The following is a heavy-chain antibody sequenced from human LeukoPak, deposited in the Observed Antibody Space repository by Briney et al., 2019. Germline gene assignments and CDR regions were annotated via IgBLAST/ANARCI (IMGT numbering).Heavy chain of an antibody. Sequence: GGSLRLSCAASGFTISTYWMHWVRQAPGKGLEWVSYISSSGSTIYYADSVKGRFTISRDNAKNSLYLQMNSLRAEDTAVYYCARGKYYYGMDVGGQGTTVTVSS. CDR3: ARGKYYYGMDV. J-gene: IGHJ6*02. CDR2: ISSSGSTI. CDR1: GFTISTYW. V-gene: IGHV3-11*01.